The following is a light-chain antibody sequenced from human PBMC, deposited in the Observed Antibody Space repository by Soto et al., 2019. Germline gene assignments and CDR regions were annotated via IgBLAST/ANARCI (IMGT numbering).Light chain of an antibody. Sequence: DIVMTQSPDSLAVSLGERATINCKSSQSVLYSSNNKNYLAWYQQRPGQPPKRLIYWVSTRESGVPDRFSGSGSGKDFTLTITSLQAEDVAVYYCQQYESTPPTFGQGTKLEIK. CDR2: WVS. J-gene: IGKJ2*01. V-gene: IGKV4-1*01. CDR1: QSVLYSSNNKNY. CDR3: QQYESTPPT.